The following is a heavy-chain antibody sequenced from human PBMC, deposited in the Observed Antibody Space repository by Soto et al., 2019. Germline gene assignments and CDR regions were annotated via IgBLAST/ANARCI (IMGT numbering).Heavy chain of an antibody. J-gene: IGHJ6*02. CDR3: ERETTDRTWGYSGMDV. CDR2: ISSSSSYI. Sequence: GSLRLSCAASGFTFSSYSMNWVRQAPGKGLEWVSSISSSSSYIYYADSVKGRFTISRDNAKNALYLQMNSLRAEDKALYYCERETTDRTWGYSGMDVWGQGPTVTVS. V-gene: IGHV3-21*01. CDR1: GFTFSSYS. D-gene: IGHD7-27*01.